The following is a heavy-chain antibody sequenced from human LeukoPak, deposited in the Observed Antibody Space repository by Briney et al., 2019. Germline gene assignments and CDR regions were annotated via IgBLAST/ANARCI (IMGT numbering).Heavy chain of an antibody. CDR1: GFTFSSYA. J-gene: IGHJ4*02. D-gene: IGHD3-22*01. CDR3: ARGLYDSSGYDSGYYFDY. V-gene: IGHV3-30*04. CDR2: ISYDGSNK. Sequence: GGSLRLSCAASGFTFSSYAMHWVRQAPGKGLEWVAVISYDGSNKYYADSVKGRFTISRDNSKNTLYLQMNSLRAEDTAVYYCARGLYDSSGYDSGYYFDYWGQGTLVTVSS.